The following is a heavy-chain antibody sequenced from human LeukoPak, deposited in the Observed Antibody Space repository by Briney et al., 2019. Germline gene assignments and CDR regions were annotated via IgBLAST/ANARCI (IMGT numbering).Heavy chain of an antibody. CDR1: GGSISSSSYY. J-gene: IGHJ5*02. V-gene: IGHV4-39*01. D-gene: IGHD6-13*01. Sequence: ASETLSLTCTVSGGSISSSSYYWGWIRQPPGKGLEWIGSIYYSGSTYYNPSLKSRVTISVDTSKNQFSLKLSSVTAADTAVYYCAIYSSTWDWFDPWGQGTLVTVSS. CDR2: IYYSGST. CDR3: AIYSSTWDWFDP.